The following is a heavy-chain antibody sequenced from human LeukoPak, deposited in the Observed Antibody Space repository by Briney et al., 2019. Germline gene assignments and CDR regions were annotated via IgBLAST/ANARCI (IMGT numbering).Heavy chain of an antibody. V-gene: IGHV4-39*07. CDR2: IYYSGST. Sequence: SETLSLTCTVSGGSISSSSYYWGWIRQPPGKGLEWIGSIYYSGSTYYNPSLRSRVTMSVDTSKNQFSLKLSSVTAADTAVYYCARVRLSYYYMDVWGKGTTVTVSS. CDR3: ARVRLSYYYMDV. J-gene: IGHJ6*03. CDR1: GGSISSSSYY. D-gene: IGHD2/OR15-2a*01.